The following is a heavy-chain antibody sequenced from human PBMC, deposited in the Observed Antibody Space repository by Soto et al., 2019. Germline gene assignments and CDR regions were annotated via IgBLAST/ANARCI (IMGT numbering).Heavy chain of an antibody. J-gene: IGHJ4*02. V-gene: IGHV1-18*01. Sequence: ASVKVSCKASGYTFTSYGISWVRQAPGQGLEWMGWISAYNGNTNYAQKLQGRVTMTTDTSTSTAYMELRSLRSDDTAVYYCARVVGVLLWFGEKYDYWGQGTLVTVSS. CDR1: GYTFTSYG. D-gene: IGHD3-10*01. CDR2: ISAYNGNT. CDR3: ARVVGVLLWFGEKYDY.